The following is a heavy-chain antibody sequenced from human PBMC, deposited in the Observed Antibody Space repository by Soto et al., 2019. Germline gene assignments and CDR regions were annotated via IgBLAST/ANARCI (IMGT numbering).Heavy chain of an antibody. J-gene: IGHJ4*02. V-gene: IGHV4-30-4*01. CDR1: GGSISSGDYY. D-gene: IGHD5-18*01. CDR2: IYYSGST. Sequence: SETLSLTCTVSGGSISSGDYYWSWIRQPPGKGLEWIGYIYYSGSTYYNLSLKSRVTISVDTSKNQFSLNLSFVTAADTAVYYCATMGTPATGLYYFDYWGQGTLVTVSS. CDR3: ATMGTPATGLYYFDY.